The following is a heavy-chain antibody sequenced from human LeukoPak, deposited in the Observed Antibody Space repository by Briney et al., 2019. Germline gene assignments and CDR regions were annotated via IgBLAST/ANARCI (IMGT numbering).Heavy chain of an antibody. CDR3: VYGDFVKTVNYFDY. CDR2: IYSGGNT. CDR1: GFTVSSSY. D-gene: IGHD4-17*01. J-gene: IGHJ4*02. Sequence: GGSLRLSCAASGFTVSSSYMSWVRQAPGKGLEWVSVIYSGGNTYYADSVEGRFIISRDSSKNSLFLQMNNLRVEDTALYYCVYGDFVKTVNYFDYWGQGTLVTVSS. V-gene: IGHV3-66*01.